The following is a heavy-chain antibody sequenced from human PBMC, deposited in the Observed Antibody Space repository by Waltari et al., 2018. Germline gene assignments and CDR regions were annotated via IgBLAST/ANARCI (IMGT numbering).Heavy chain of an antibody. CDR3: ARPRAVLLYFDWQGGGWFDP. Sequence: QVQLVQSGAEVKKPGSSVKVSCKASGGTFSSYAISWVRQAPGQGLEWMGGIIPILGIANYAQKFQGRVTITADESTSTAYMELSSLRSEDTAVYYCARPRAVLLYFDWQGGGWFDPWGQGTLVTVSS. CDR1: GGTFSSYA. J-gene: IGHJ5*02. V-gene: IGHV1-69*04. D-gene: IGHD3-9*01. CDR2: IIPILGIA.